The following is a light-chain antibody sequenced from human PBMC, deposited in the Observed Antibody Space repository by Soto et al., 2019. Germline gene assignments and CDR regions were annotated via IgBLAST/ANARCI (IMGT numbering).Light chain of an antibody. V-gene: IGLV2-14*03. CDR3: SSHTTSNTRV. CDR1: SSDVGAYDF. J-gene: IGLJ1*01. Sequence: QSALTQPASVSGSPGQSIAISFPGTSSDVGAYDFVSWYQQHPDKAPKLLIYEVSNRPSGVSDRFSGSKSVNTATLTISGLQAEDEADYYCSSHTTSNTRVFGTGTKVTVL. CDR2: EVS.